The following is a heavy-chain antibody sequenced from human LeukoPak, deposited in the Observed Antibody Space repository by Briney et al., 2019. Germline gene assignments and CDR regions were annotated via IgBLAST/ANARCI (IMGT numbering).Heavy chain of an antibody. CDR1: GFTFSTYA. V-gene: IGHV3-23*01. CDR3: AKTLPYYYASGLNYYFDY. CDR2: ISGSGGST. D-gene: IGHD3-10*01. J-gene: IGHJ4*02. Sequence: GGSLRLSCAASGFTFSTYAMTWVRQAPGKGLEWVSSISGSGGSTYYADSVKGRFTISGDYSKNTLYLQMNSLRAEDTAVYYCAKTLPYYYASGLNYYFDYWGQGTLVTVSS.